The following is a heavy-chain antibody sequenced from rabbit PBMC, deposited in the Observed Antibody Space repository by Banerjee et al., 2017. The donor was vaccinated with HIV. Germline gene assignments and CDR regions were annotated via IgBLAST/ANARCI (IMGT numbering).Heavy chain of an antibody. J-gene: IGHJ4*01. CDR1: GIDFSSYYY. V-gene: IGHV1S43*01. CDR3: ASGTGYVDYTYAFNL. D-gene: IGHD6-1*01. Sequence: QQQLEESGGGLVKPGGTLTLTCKASGIDFSSYYYMCWVRQAPGKGLELIACIYTSSGSTWYASWAKGRFTISKTSSTTVTLQMTSLTAADTATYFCASGTGYVDYTYAFNLWGQGTLVTVS. CDR2: IYTSSGST.